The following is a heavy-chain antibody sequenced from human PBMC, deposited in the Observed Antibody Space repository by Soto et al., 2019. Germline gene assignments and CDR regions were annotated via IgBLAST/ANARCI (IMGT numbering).Heavy chain of an antibody. J-gene: IGHJ6*02. Sequence: AVGSLRLSCAASGFTFSSYAMSWVRQAPGKGLEWVSGISGSGGSTYLADSVKGRFSISRDNSKNTVYLQMNSLRAEDTAVYYCLTPPFGGMDVWGQGTTVTVSS. CDR1: GFTFSSYA. V-gene: IGHV3-23*01. CDR2: ISGSGGST. D-gene: IGHD3-10*01. CDR3: LTPPFGGMDV.